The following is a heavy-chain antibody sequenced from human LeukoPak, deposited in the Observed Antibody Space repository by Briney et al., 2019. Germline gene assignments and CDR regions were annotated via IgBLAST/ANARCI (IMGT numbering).Heavy chain of an antibody. Sequence: GRSLRLACAASGFAFSDYSMGCISQAPGGGLDWVSSISSSGSHTNHGYSVKGRFTISRDTANNSVYLQMNNLRAEDTAVYCGAIGMTYSIDWGRGTLVTVSS. V-gene: IGHV3-11*05. CDR1: GFAFSDYS. J-gene: IGHJ4*02. CDR3: AIGMTYSID. CDR2: ISSSGSHT. D-gene: IGHD2-15*01.